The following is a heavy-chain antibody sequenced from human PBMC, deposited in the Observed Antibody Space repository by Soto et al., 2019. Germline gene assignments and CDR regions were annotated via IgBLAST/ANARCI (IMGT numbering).Heavy chain of an antibody. CDR1: GFTFSSFA. D-gene: IGHD6-19*01. V-gene: IGHV3-30-3*02. CDR3: VKVGAVAGTPPPPFFDY. CDR2: ISYDGSNK. J-gene: IGHJ4*02. Sequence: GGSLRLSCAASGFTFSSFAMHWVRQAPGKGLEWVAVISYDGSNKYYADSVKGRFTISRDNSKNTLYLQMNSLRAEDTAVYYCVKVGAVAGTPPPPFFDYWGQGTLVTVSS.